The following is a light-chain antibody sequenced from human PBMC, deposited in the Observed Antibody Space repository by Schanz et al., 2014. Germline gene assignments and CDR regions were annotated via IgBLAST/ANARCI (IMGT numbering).Light chain of an antibody. Sequence: EIVMTQSPATLSVSPGERATLSCRASQSVTNNLAWYQQKPGQAPRLLFYGASTRAPGIPARFSGSGSGTEFTLTIRSLQSEDFAVYYCQQDYNFPITFGQGTRLDIK. CDR3: QQDYNFPIT. CDR1: QSVTNN. CDR2: GAS. V-gene: IGKV3-15*01. J-gene: IGKJ5*01.